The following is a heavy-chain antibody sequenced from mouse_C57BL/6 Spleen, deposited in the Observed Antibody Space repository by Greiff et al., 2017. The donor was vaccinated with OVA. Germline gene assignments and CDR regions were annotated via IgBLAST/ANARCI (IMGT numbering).Heavy chain of an antibody. V-gene: IGHV1-81*01. D-gene: IGHD1-1*01. J-gene: IGHJ4*01. Sequence: QVHVKQSGAELARPGASVKLSCTASGYTFTSYGISWVKQRTGQGLEWVGEIYPRSGNTYYNEKFKGKATLAADKASSTAYMELRSLTSEDSAVYFCSYYYGSSPYAMDYWGQGTSVTVSS. CDR3: SYYYGSSPYAMDY. CDR2: IYPRSGNT. CDR1: GYTFTSYG.